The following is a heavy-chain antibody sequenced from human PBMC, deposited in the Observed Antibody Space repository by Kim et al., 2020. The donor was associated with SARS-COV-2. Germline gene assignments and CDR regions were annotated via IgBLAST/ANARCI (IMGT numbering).Heavy chain of an antibody. J-gene: IGHJ4*02. CDR2: IIPFYGAA. V-gene: IGHV1-69*06. CDR3: ARGPTTTVVTQPFDF. Sequence: SVKVSCKVSGCTFSSSAITWVRQAPGHGLEWMGGIIPFYGAATYAQDFQGRVTISADISTTTAYMELRSLRPDDTALYFCARGPTTTVVTQPFDFWGQGTVVNVSS. D-gene: IGHD2-21*02. CDR1: GCTFSSSA.